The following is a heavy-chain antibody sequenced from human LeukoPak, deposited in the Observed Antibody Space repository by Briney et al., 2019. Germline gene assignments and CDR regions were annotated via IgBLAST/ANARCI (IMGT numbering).Heavy chain of an antibody. CDR1: GFTFSSCS. V-gene: IGHV3-21*01. D-gene: IGHD3-10*01. Sequence: GGSLRLSCAASGFTFSSCSMNWVRQAPGKGLEWVSSISSSSSYIYYADSVKGRFTISRDNAKNSLYLQMNSLRAEDTAVYYCARDRNSYGSGSSLSGGFDYWGQGTLVTVSS. CDR3: ARDRNSYGSGSSLSGGFDY. CDR2: ISSSSSYI. J-gene: IGHJ4*02.